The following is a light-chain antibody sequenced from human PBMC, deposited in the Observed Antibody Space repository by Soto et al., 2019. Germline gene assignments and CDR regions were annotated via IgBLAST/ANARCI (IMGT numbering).Light chain of an antibody. Sequence: QLVLTQPPSASGTPGQRVTISCSGSSSNIGSNTVNWYQQLPGTAPKLLIYSNNQRPSGVPDRFPGSKSGTSASLAISGLQSEDEADYYCAAWDDSLNGYVFGTGTKLTVL. J-gene: IGLJ1*01. CDR1: SSNIGSNT. V-gene: IGLV1-44*01. CDR3: AAWDDSLNGYV. CDR2: SNN.